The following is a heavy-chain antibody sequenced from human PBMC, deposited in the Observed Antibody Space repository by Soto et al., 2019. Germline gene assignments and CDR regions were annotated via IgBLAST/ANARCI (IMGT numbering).Heavy chain of an antibody. D-gene: IGHD6-19*01. CDR2: IYPGDSDT. CDR3: ASFHGPGGAVAGTFWGSFDY. V-gene: IGHV5-51*01. CDR1: GYSFTSYW. J-gene: IGHJ4*02. Sequence: PGESLKISCKGSGYSFTSYWIGWVRQTPGKGLEWMGIIYPGDSDTRYSPSFQGQVTISADKSISTAYLQWSSLKASDTAMYYCASFHGPGGAVAGTFWGSFDYWGQGTLVTVSS.